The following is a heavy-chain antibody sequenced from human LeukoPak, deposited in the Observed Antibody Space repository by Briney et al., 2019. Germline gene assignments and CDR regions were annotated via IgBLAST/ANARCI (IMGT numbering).Heavy chain of an antibody. D-gene: IGHD1-26*01. CDR1: GYTFNSYY. J-gene: IGHJ4*02. CDR2: ISPSGGST. Sequence: ASVTLSCTASGYTFNSYYMDWVRQAPGQGREWMAIISPSGGSTSSAQKFQASVTLTTDISPSTLYIELSSLRSEDTAVYYCASFHGGATKLDYWGQGTLVTVSS. V-gene: IGHV1-46*02. CDR3: ASFHGGATKLDY.